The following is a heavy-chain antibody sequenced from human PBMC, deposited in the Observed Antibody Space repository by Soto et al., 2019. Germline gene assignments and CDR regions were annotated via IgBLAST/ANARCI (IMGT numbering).Heavy chain of an antibody. CDR2: ISSSSSYI. CDR3: ARESEGERGRGYSYGTYGMDV. J-gene: IGHJ6*02. D-gene: IGHD5-18*01. CDR1: GFTFSSYS. V-gene: IGHV3-21*01. Sequence: GGSLRLSCAASGFTFSSYSMNWVRQAPGKGLEWVSSISSSSSYIYYADSVKGRFTISRDNAKNSLYLQMNSLRDEDTAVYYCARESEGERGRGYSYGTYGMDVWGQGTTVTVSS.